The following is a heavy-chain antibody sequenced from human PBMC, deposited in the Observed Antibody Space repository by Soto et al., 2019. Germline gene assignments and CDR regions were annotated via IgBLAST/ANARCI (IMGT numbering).Heavy chain of an antibody. CDR2: INPSGGST. Sequence: SVKVACNPSAGTFSSYAISWVRLAPGQRLEWMGIINPSGGSTSYAQKLQGRVTMTRDTSTSTVYMELSRLRSEDTAVYYCARGLLRIAAAGSLALDIWGQGTMV. D-gene: IGHD6-13*01. J-gene: IGHJ3*02. V-gene: IGHV1-46*01. CDR3: ARGLLRIAAAGSLALDI. CDR1: AGTFSSYA.